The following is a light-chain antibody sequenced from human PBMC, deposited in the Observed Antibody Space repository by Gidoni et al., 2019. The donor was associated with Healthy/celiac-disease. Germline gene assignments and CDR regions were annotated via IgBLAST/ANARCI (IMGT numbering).Light chain of an antibody. CDR3: QQSDSTPIT. CDR2: AAS. Sequence: DIQITQSPSSLSASVGDRVTITCRASQSISSYLNWYQQKPGKAPKLLIYAASSLQSGVPSRFSGSGSGTEFTLTISRLQPEDFATYYWQQSDSTPITFGGXTKVEIK. J-gene: IGKJ4*01. V-gene: IGKV1-39*01. CDR1: QSISSY.